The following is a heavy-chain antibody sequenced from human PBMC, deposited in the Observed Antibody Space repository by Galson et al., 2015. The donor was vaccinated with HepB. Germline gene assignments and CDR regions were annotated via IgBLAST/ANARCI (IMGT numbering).Heavy chain of an antibody. CDR2: IYYSGST. D-gene: IGHD5-18*01. Sequence: LSLTCTVSGGSISSYYWSWIRQPPGKGLEWIGYIYYSGSTNYNPSLKSRVTISVDTSKNQFSLKLSSVTAADTAVYYCARMKAMVMYYYYYGMDVWGQGTTVTVSS. V-gene: IGHV4-59*01. CDR1: GGSISSYY. CDR3: ARMKAMVMYYYYYGMDV. J-gene: IGHJ6*02.